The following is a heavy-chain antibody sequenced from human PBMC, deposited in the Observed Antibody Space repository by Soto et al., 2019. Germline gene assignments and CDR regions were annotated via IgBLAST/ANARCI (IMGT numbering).Heavy chain of an antibody. D-gene: IGHD6-13*01. CDR3: ARDLGQQLFDY. CDR1: GYTFSSYA. V-gene: IGHV1-18*01. CDR2: ISAYNGNT. J-gene: IGHJ4*02. Sequence: QVELVQSGAEVKKPGASEKVSCKASGYTFSSYAISWVRQAPGQGLEWMGWISAYNGNTKYAQKLQGRVTMTTDTSTSTAYMELRSLRSDGTAVYYCARDLGQQLFDYWGQGTLVTVSS.